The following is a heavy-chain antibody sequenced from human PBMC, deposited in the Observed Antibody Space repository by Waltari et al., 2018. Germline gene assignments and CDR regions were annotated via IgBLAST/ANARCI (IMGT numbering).Heavy chain of an antibody. CDR3: ARENGRRFLERPLGMDV. J-gene: IGHJ6*02. CDR2: IIPILGIA. V-gene: IGHV1-69*04. CDR1: GGTFSSYA. Sequence: QVQLVQSGAEVKKPGSSVKVSCKASGGTFSSYAISWVRQDPGQGLEWMGGIIPILGIANYAQKFQGRVTITADESTSTAYMELSSLRSEDTAVYYCARENGRRFLERPLGMDVWGQGTTVTVSS. D-gene: IGHD3-3*01.